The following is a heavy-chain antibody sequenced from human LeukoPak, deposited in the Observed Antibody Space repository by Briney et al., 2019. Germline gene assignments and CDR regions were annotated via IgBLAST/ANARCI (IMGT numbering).Heavy chain of an antibody. CDR2: ISYDGSNK. J-gene: IGHJ4*02. D-gene: IGHD6-19*01. V-gene: IGHV3-30-3*01. CDR3: AREDSSGWYGGYFDY. Sequence: GGSLRLSCAASGFAFSNYAMHWVRQAPGKGLEWVAVISYDGSNKYYADSVKGRFTISRDNSKNTLYLQMNSLRAEDTAVYYCAREDSSGWYGGYFDYWGQGTLVTVST. CDR1: GFAFSNYA.